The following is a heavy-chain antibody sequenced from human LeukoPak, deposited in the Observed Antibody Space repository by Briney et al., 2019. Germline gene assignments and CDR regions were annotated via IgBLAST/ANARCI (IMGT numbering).Heavy chain of an antibody. J-gene: IGHJ4*02. Sequence: SETLSLTCTVSGGSIISYYWSWIRQPPGKGLEWIGYIYYSGSTNYNPSLKSRVTISVDTSKNQFSLKLSSVTAADTAVYYCAREEPVAATRYFDYWGQGTLVTVSS. V-gene: IGHV4-59*01. CDR2: IYYSGST. D-gene: IGHD2-15*01. CDR3: AREEPVAATRYFDY. CDR1: GGSIISYY.